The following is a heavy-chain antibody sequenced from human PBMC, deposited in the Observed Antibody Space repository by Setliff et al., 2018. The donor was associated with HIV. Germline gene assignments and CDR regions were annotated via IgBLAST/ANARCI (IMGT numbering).Heavy chain of an antibody. D-gene: IGHD3-16*02. V-gene: IGHV1-8*02. CDR2: MNPNSGNT. CDR3: ARGIKLVGGVIVGSMDV. J-gene: IGHJ6*03. CDR1: GYTFTTYD. Sequence: GASVMVSCKASGYTFTTYDTNWVRQATGQGLEWMGWMNPNSGNTGYAQEIQGRVTMTRNTSISTAYMELSSLRSEDTAVYYCARGIKLVGGVIVGSMDVWGKGTTVTVSS.